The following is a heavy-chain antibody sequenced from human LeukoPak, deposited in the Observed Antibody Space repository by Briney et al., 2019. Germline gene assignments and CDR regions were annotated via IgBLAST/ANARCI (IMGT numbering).Heavy chain of an antibody. V-gene: IGHV3-23*01. CDR3: VRGYGGDYFDQ. J-gene: IGHJ4*02. CDR1: GFTFSRYA. Sequence: GGSLRLSCAASGFTFSRYAMSWVRQAPGKGLEWVSTISGSDISTYYADSVKGRFTNSRDNPKNTLYLRMNSLRSEDTAVYYCVRGYGGDYFDQWGQGSLVTVSS. CDR2: ISGSDIST. D-gene: IGHD5-12*01.